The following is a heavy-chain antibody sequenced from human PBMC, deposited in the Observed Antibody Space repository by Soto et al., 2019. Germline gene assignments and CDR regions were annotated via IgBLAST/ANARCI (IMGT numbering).Heavy chain of an antibody. V-gene: IGHV3-21*01. Sequence: WGSLRLSCAASGFTFSAYGMNWFRQAPGKGLEWVAYISSSSSYMYYADSVKGRFTVSRDNAQKSLYLEMNSLRADDTAVYYCARDFPRLLPHLTSGHFQHWGQGTLVTVPS. CDR3: ARDFPRLLPHLTSGHFQH. CDR2: ISSSSSYM. CDR1: GFTFSAYG. D-gene: IGHD1-1*01. J-gene: IGHJ1*01.